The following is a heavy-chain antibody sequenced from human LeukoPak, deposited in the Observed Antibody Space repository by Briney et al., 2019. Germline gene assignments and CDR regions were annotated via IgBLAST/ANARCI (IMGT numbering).Heavy chain of an antibody. CDR1: GYTFTSYA. J-gene: IGHJ6*02. CDR2: INTNTGNP. Sequence: ASVKVTCKASGYTFTSYAMNWVRQAPGQGLEWMGWINTNTGNPTYAQGFTGRFVFSLDTSVSTAYLQISSLKAEDTAVYYCANSQRFLEWLPYYYYGMDVWGQGTTVTVSS. V-gene: IGHV7-4-1*02. D-gene: IGHD3-3*01. CDR3: ANSQRFLEWLPYYYYGMDV.